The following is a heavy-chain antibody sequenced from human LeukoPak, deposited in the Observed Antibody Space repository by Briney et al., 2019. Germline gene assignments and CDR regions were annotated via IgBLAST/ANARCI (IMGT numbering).Heavy chain of an antibody. V-gene: IGHV4-59*01. CDR3: TREGQQWPPYFDY. D-gene: IGHD6-19*01. J-gene: IGHJ4*02. Sequence: SETLSLTCTVSGGSITSNYWGWIRQPPGKGLEWIGYIFFNANTNYNPSLKTRVSISLDTSKNQVSLNLTSVTAADTAIYYCTREGQQWPPYFDYWGQGTLATVSS. CDR1: GGSITSNY. CDR2: IFFNANT.